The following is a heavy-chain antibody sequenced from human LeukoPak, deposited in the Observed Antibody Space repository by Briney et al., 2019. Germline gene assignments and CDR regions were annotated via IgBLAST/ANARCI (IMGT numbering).Heavy chain of an antibody. V-gene: IGHV4-34*01. CDR1: GGSFSGYY. J-gene: IGHJ4*02. D-gene: IGHD6-13*01. CDR2: VNHSGST. CDR3: ARDRWFSSSWYGRTNDY. Sequence: SETLSLTCAVYGGSFSGYYWSWIRQPPGKGLEWIGEVNHSGSTNYNPSLKSRVTISVDTSKNQFSLKLSSVTAADTAVYYCARDRWFSSSWYGRTNDYWGQGTLVTVSS.